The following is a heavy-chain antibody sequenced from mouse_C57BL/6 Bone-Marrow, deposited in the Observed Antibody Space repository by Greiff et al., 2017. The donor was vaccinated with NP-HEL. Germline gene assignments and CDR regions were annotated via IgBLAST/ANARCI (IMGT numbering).Heavy chain of an antibody. D-gene: IGHD2-14*01. CDR1: GYTFTSYW. V-gene: IGHV1-69*01. Sequence: QVQLQQPGAELVMPGASVKLSCKASGYTFTSYWMHWVKQRPGQGLEWIGEIDPSDSYTNYNQKFKGKSTLTVDKSSSTAYMQLSSLTSEDSAVYCCARGVLRGFAYWGQGTLVTVSA. CDR2: IDPSDSYT. J-gene: IGHJ3*01. CDR3: ARGVLRGFAY.